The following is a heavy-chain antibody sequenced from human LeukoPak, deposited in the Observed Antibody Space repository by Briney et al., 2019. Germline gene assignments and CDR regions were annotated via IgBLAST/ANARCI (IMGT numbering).Heavy chain of an antibody. CDR3: AGDLSGDYAGY. Sequence: GSSVTVSCKTCVYTFTGYYMHWVRQAPGQGREGLGWINPNSGETNHAQKFQERVNITSDASIRTAYLELDMRRPYCPALYYCAGDLSGDYAGYWGQGTLVTVSS. D-gene: IGHD4-17*01. CDR2: INPNSGET. J-gene: IGHJ4*02. CDR1: VYTFTGYY. V-gene: IGHV1-2*02.